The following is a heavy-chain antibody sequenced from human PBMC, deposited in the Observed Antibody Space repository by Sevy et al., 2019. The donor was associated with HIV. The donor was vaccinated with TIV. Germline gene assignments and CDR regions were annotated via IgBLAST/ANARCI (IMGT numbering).Heavy chain of an antibody. CDR3: ARAALTSGYLYYFDY. J-gene: IGHJ4*02. D-gene: IGHD3-22*01. Sequence: GGSLRLSFAASGFTFSNYPMHWVRQAPGKGLEWVAVISYDGSTTYYADSLKGRFTISRDTSKSTLYLQVNSLRAEDAAVYYCARAALTSGYLYYFDYWGQGTLVTVSS. CDR2: ISYDGSTT. CDR1: GFTFSNYP. V-gene: IGHV3-30*04.